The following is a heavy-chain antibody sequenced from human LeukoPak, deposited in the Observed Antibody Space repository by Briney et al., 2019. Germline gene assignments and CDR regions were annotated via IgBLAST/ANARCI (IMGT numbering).Heavy chain of an antibody. CDR3: ARDPFTPGSGDY. CDR2: ISYDGSNK. D-gene: IGHD6-19*01. CDR1: GFTFSSYG. J-gene: IGHJ4*02. V-gene: IGHV3-30*03. Sequence: GGSLRLSCAASGFTFSSYGMHWVRQAPGKGLEWVAVISYDGSNKYYADSVKGRFTISRDNSKNTLYLQMNSLRAEDTAVYYCARDPFTPGSGDYWGQGTLVTVSS.